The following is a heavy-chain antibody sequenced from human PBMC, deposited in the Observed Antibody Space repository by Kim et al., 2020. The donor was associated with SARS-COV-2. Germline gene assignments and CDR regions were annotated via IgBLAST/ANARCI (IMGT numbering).Heavy chain of an antibody. J-gene: IGHJ4*02. V-gene: IGHV5-51*01. D-gene: IGHD3-10*01. CDR3: TRLGATTAPYYFDF. CDR2: IYPADSDA. CDR1: GYRFTTYW. Sequence: GESLKISCKGTGYRFTTYWIAWVRQMPGKGLEWMGIIYPADSDALYSPSFQGQVTISADKSISTAYLQWNSLKASDTAIYFCTRLGATTAPYYFDFWGQGTLVTVSS.